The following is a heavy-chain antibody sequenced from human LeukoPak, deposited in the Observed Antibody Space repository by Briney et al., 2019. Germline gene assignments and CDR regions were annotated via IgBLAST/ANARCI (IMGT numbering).Heavy chain of an antibody. V-gene: IGHV3-72*01. CDR1: GFTFSDHY. CDR3: ARSRPTYYYDSSGYYYVALFDY. D-gene: IGHD3-22*01. CDR2: TRNKANSYTT. J-gene: IGHJ4*02. Sequence: GGSLRLSCAASGFTFSDHYMDWVRQAPGKGLEWVGRTRNKANSYTTEYAASVKGRFTISRDDSKNSLYLQMNSLKTEDTAVYYCARSRPTYYYDSSGYYYVALFDYWGQGTLVTVSS.